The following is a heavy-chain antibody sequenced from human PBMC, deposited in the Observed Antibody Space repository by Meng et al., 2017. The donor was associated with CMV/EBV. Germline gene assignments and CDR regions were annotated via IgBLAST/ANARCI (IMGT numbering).Heavy chain of an antibody. CDR3: ARDTYRGNWKEFDY. J-gene: IGHJ4*02. CDR2: INPNSGGT. CDR1: GYTFTGYY. V-gene: IGHV1-2*02. D-gene: IGHD1-20*01. Sequence: GESLKISCKASGYTFTGYYMHWVRQAPGQGLEWMGWINPNSGGTNYAQKLQGRVTMTTDTSTSTAYMELRSLRSDDTAVYYCARDTYRGNWKEFDYWGKGTLVTVSS.